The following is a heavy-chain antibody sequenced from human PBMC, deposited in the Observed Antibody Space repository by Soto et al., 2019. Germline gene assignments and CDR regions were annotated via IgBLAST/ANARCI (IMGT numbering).Heavy chain of an antibody. Sequence: SVKVSCKASGGTFSSYAISWVRQAPGQGLEWMGGIIPIFGTANYAQKFQGRVTITADESTSTAYTELSSLRSEDTAVYYCARDPSIAAQGDWFDPWGQGTLVTVSS. D-gene: IGHD6-6*01. CDR2: IIPIFGTA. CDR1: GGTFSSYA. CDR3: ARDPSIAAQGDWFDP. V-gene: IGHV1-69*13. J-gene: IGHJ5*02.